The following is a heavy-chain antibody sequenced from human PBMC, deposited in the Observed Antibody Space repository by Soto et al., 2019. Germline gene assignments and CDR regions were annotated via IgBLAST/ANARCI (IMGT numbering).Heavy chain of an antibody. CDR2: ISGSGGST. V-gene: IGHV3-23*01. J-gene: IGHJ6*02. CDR1: GFTFSSYA. D-gene: IGHD3-10*01. Sequence: RRLSCAASGFTFSSYAMSWVRQAPGKGLEWVSAISGSGGSTYYADSVKGRFTISRDNSKNTLYLQMNSLRAEDTAVYYCAKVGLLWFARTSGMDVWGQGTTVTVSS. CDR3: AKVGLLWFARTSGMDV.